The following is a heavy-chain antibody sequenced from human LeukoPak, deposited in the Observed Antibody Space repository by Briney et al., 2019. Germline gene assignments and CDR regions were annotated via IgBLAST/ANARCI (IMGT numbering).Heavy chain of an antibody. J-gene: IGHJ6*03. Sequence: SETLSLTCTLPDGSISGYYWSWVRQPAGKGLEWIGRIDASGSSNYNPSLRSRVSFSMDTSRDQFSPTLTSVTAADTALYFSAGDRRWATVHNYFYDYMDVWGKGTTVTVSS. V-gene: IGHV4-4*07. CDR1: DGSISGYY. CDR2: IDASGSS. D-gene: IGHD4-17*01. CDR3: AGDRRWATVHNYFYDYMDV.